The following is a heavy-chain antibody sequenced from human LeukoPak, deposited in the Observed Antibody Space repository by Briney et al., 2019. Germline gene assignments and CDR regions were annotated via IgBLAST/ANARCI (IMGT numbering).Heavy chain of an antibody. CDR1: GGSISSGDYY. J-gene: IGHJ3*02. Sequence: SQTLALTCTVSGGSISSGDYYWSWIRQPPGKGLEWIGYIYYSGSTYYNPSRNSRVTISVDTSKNQFSLKMSSVTAADTAVYYCAREADYYDSSGLTDAFDIWGQGTMVTVSS. D-gene: IGHD3-22*01. CDR3: AREADYYDSSGLTDAFDI. V-gene: IGHV4-30-4*08. CDR2: IYYSGST.